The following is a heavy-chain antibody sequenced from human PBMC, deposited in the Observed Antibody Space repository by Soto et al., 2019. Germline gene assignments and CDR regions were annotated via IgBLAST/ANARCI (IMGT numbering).Heavy chain of an antibody. D-gene: IGHD5-18*01. V-gene: IGHV3-7*01. CDR2: TTQDGSGK. Sequence: PGGSLRLSCIASGLTFSSLMSWVRQAPGKGLEWVAMTTQDGSGKHYVDSVKGRFTISRDSAKNSMYLQMNSLTVEDTAMYYCASLDTAMIKTAGYWGQGTQVTVSS. CDR3: ASLDTAMIKTAGY. CDR1: GLTFSSL. J-gene: IGHJ4*02.